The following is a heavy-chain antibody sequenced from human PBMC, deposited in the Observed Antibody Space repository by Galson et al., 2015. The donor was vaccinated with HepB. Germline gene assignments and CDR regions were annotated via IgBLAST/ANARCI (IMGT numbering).Heavy chain of an antibody. V-gene: IGHV1-2*02. J-gene: IGHJ4*02. CDR3: ARDWPQYSTTLGY. Sequence: SVKVSCKASGYPFTGYYIHWVRQAPGQGLEWMAWINPNSGGTHYAQRFQGRVTLTSDTSISTAYMELSRLRSDDTAIYYCARDWPQYSTTLGYWGQGTLVTVSS. D-gene: IGHD6-13*01. CDR2: INPNSGGT. CDR1: GYPFTGYY.